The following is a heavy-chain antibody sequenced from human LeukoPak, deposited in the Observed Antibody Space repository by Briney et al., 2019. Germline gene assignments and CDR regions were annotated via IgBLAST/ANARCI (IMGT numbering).Heavy chain of an antibody. Sequence: GGSLRLSCAASGFTFSSYSMNWVHQAPGKGLEWVSSISGSSSYIFYADSVKGRFTISRDNAKNSLYLQMNSLGAEDTAVYFCARDWRSGSNLDYWGQGTLVTVSS. D-gene: IGHD6-13*01. CDR2: ISGSSSYI. V-gene: IGHV3-21*01. J-gene: IGHJ4*02. CDR1: GFTFSSYS. CDR3: ARDWRSGSNLDY.